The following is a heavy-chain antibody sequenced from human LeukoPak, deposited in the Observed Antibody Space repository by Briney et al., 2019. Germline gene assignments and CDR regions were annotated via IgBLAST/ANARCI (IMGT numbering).Heavy chain of an antibody. CDR3: AREEDYVVYYYYGMDV. Sequence: ASVKVSCKASGYTFTSYGISWVRQAPGQGLEWMGWISAYNGNTNYAQKLQGRVTMTTDTSTSTAYMELRSLRSDDTAVYYCAREEDYVVYYYYGMDVWGQGTTVTVSS. D-gene: IGHD4-17*01. CDR2: ISAYNGNT. J-gene: IGHJ6*02. V-gene: IGHV1-18*01. CDR1: GYTFTSYG.